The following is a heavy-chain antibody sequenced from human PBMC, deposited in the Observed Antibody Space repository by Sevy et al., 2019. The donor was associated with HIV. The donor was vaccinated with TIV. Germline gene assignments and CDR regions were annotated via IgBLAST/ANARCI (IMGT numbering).Heavy chain of an antibody. D-gene: IGHD1-26*01. V-gene: IGHV1-46*01. J-gene: IGHJ6*02. CDR1: GYTFTTYY. CDR2: IDPSGST. CDR3: AGVRDLSGSYLEYYYYAMDV. Sequence: ASVKVSCKASGYTFTTYYIHWVRQAPGQGLEWMGLIDPSGSTRYAQKFQGRVSMTGDTSTTTLYMELSSLTSEDTAVYYFAGVRDLSGSYLEYYYYAMDVWGQGTTVTVSS.